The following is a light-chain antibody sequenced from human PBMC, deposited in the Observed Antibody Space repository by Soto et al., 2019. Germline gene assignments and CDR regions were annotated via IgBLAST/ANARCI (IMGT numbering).Light chain of an antibody. J-gene: IGKJ4*01. V-gene: IGKV3-11*01. CDR2: DAS. Sequence: EIVLTQSPATLSLSPGERATLSCRASQSVGSYLAWYQQKPGQAPRLLIYDASNRAYGVPARFRGSGSGTNFTLTIASLEPDDFAVYYCQQRSNWPYLTFGGGTRV. CDR1: QSVGSY. CDR3: QQRSNWPYLT.